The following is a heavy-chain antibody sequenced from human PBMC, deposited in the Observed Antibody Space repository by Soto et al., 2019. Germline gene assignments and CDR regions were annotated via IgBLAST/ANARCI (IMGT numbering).Heavy chain of an antibody. J-gene: IGHJ6*02. D-gene: IGHD3-10*01. Sequence: HGGSLRLSCAASGFTFSSYWMSWVRQAPGKGLEWVANIKQDGSEKYYVDSVKGRFTISRDNSKNTLYLQMNSLRAEDTAVYYCAKDHGITMVRGVIRGMDVWGQGTTVTVSS. CDR2: IKQDGSEK. CDR3: AKDHGITMVRGVIRGMDV. CDR1: GFTFSSYW. V-gene: IGHV3-7*01.